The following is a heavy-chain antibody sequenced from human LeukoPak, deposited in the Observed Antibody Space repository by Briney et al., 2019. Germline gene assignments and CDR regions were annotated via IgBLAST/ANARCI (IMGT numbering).Heavy chain of an antibody. D-gene: IGHD1-26*01. CDR3: ARASGSYWWFDS. J-gene: IGHJ5*01. CDR2: VNPNSGDT. CDR1: GYTFTGYY. Sequence: ASVKVSCKASGYTFTGYYLHWVRQAPGQGLEWMGCVNPNSGDTNYAQKFQGSVTMTRDTSISTVYMELSGLRSDDTAVYYCARASGSYWWFDSWGQGTLVTVSS. V-gene: IGHV1-2*02.